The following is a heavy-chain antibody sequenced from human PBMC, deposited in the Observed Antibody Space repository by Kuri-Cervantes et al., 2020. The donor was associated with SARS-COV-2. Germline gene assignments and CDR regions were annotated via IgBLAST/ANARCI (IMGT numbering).Heavy chain of an antibody. CDR1: GGTFSSYA. V-gene: IGHV1-18*01. CDR2: ISAYSGDT. Sequence: ASVKVSCKASGGTFSSYAISWVRQAPGQGLEWMGWISAYSGDTKYAQRLQGRLTMTTDTSTSTAYTELTSLRSDDTAVYYCARDMTTVTQGGYWGQGTLVTVSS. J-gene: IGHJ4*02. D-gene: IGHD4-17*01. CDR3: ARDMTTVTQGGY.